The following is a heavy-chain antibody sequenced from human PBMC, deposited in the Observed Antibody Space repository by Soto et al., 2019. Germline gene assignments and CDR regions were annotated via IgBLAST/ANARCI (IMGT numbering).Heavy chain of an antibody. CDR3: GSAHGRDV. J-gene: IGHJ6*04. CDR2: TRYGGIP. D-gene: IGHD6-6*01. CDR1: GVSLSGSTYY. V-gene: IGHV4-31*03. Sequence: QVQLQESGPGLVEPSQTLSLTCTVSGVSLSGSTYYWSWIRQLPGKGLEWIGFTRYGGIPYHNPSPKGRATISVQPSKNQFPLGLPSPPAADTAVYSGGSAHGRDVGGGGTTVIVSS.